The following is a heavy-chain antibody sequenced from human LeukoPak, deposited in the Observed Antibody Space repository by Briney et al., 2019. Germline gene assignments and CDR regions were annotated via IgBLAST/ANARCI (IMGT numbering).Heavy chain of an antibody. D-gene: IGHD2-21*01. CDR2: ISSSSKIT. CDR1: GFTFSSYG. Sequence: GGSLRLSCAASGFTFSSYGMHWVRQAPGKGLEWVSYISSSSKITSYADSVKGRFTISRDNAKNSLSLQMNSLRAEDTAVYYCARSAYCGGDCSTGPFDIWGQGTMVTVSS. CDR3: ARSAYCGGDCSTGPFDI. J-gene: IGHJ3*02. V-gene: IGHV3-48*04.